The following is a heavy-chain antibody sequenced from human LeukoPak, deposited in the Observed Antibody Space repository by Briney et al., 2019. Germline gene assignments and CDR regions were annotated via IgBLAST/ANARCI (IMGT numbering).Heavy chain of an antibody. CDR2: INHSGST. V-gene: IGHV4-34*01. CDR3: ARGRVDIVVVPAAMSRYFDY. J-gene: IGHJ4*02. D-gene: IGHD2-2*03. Sequence: PETLSLTCAVYGGSFCGYYWSWIRQPPGKGLEWIGEINHSGSTNYNPSLKSRVTISVDTSKNQFSLRLSSVTAADTAVYYCARGRVDIVVVPAAMSRYFDYWGQGTLVTVSS. CDR1: GGSFCGYY.